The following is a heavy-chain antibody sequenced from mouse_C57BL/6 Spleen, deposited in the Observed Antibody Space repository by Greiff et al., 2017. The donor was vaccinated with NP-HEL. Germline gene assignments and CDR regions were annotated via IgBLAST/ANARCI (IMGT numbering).Heavy chain of an antibody. Sequence: QVQLKQPGAELVRPGSSVKLSCKASGYTFTSYWMHWVKQRPIQGLEWIGNIDPSDSETHYNQKFKDKATLTVDKSSSTAYMQLSSLTSEDSAVYYCARGGNLDYFDYWGQGTTLTVSS. V-gene: IGHV1-52*01. CDR2: IDPSDSET. J-gene: IGHJ2*01. D-gene: IGHD1-1*02. CDR3: ARGGNLDYFDY. CDR1: GYTFTSYW.